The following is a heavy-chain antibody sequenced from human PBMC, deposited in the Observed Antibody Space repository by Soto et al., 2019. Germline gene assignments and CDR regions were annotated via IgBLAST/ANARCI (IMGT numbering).Heavy chain of an antibody. D-gene: IGHD6-6*01. CDR3: ARVGVSLAAREYFQH. J-gene: IGHJ1*01. V-gene: IGHV3-7*01. Sequence: GGSLRLSCAASGFTFSSYWMSWVRQAPGKGLEWVAIIKQDGSEKYYVESVKGRFTISRDNAKNSLYLQMNSLRAEDTAVYYCARVGVSLAAREYFQHWGQGTLVTVSS. CDR2: IKQDGSEK. CDR1: GFTFSSYW.